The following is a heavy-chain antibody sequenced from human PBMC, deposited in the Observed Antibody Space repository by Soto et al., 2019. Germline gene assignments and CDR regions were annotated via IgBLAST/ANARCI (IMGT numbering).Heavy chain of an antibody. V-gene: IGHV4-39*01. D-gene: IGHD6-19*01. CDR3: ARLSGWSRYNWFAP. J-gene: IGHJ5*02. CDR2: IYSSGST. Sequence: SETRSRTWTVSVGFMRNNIYSWVWIRQPPGKGLEWIGNIYSSGSTYSNPSLKSRVTISVDTSKNQFFLKLSSVTAADTAVYYCARLSGWSRYNWFAPWGQGTLVTVSS. CDR1: VGFMRNNIYS.